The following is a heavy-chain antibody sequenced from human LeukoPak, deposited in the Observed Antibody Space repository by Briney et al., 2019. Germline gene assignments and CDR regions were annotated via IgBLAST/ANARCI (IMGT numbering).Heavy chain of an antibody. D-gene: IGHD6-13*01. CDR2: ISYDGSNK. CDR1: GFTFSSYG. V-gene: IGHV3-30*18. J-gene: IGHJ4*02. Sequence: GGSLRLSCAASGFTFSSYGMHWVRQAPGKGLEWVAVISYDGSNKYYADSVKGRFTISRDKSKNTLYLQMNSLRAEDTAVYYCAKGGSSWYVPLDFWGQGTLVTVSS. CDR3: AKGGSSWYVPLDF.